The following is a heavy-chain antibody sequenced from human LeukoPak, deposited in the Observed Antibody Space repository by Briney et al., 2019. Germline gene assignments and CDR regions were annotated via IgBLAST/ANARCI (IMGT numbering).Heavy chain of an antibody. Sequence: RSETLSLTCTVSGGSISSYYWSWIRQPPGKGLEWSGYIYYSGSTNYNPSLKSRVTISVDTSKNQFSLKLSSVTAADTAVYYCARGSGSSSFLFDYWGQGTLVTVSS. CDR1: GGSISSYY. J-gene: IGHJ4*02. CDR3: ARGSGSSSFLFDY. V-gene: IGHV4-59*01. D-gene: IGHD6-6*01. CDR2: IYYSGST.